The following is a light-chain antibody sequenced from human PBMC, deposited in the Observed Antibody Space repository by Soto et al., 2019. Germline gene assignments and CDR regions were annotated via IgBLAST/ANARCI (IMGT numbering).Light chain of an antibody. CDR1: SSDVGTYNH. CDR3: SSYTKTDTVV. CDR2: NVD. J-gene: IGLJ2*01. V-gene: IGLV2-14*03. Sequence: QSALTQVVSVSGSPGQSITITCTGTSSDVGTYNHVSWYQQHPGKAPKLMIYNVDYRPSGVSNRFPGSKSGNTASLSISGLQAEDEASYYCSSYTKTDTVVFGGGTKVTVL.